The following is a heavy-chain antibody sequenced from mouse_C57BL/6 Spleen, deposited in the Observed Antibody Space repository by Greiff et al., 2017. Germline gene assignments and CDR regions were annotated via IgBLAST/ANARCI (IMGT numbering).Heavy chain of an antibody. D-gene: IGHD2-3*01. CDR2: IRLKSDNYAT. J-gene: IGHJ1*03. CDR1: GFTFSNYW. V-gene: IGHV6-3*01. CDR3: TGVGGDGYYGYFDV. Sequence: DVKLVESGGGLVQPGGSMKLSCVASGFTFSNYWMNWVRQSPEKGLEWVAQIRLKSDNYATHYAESVKGRFTISRDDSKSSVYLQMNNLRAEDTGIYYCTGVGGDGYYGYFDVWGTGTTVTVSS.